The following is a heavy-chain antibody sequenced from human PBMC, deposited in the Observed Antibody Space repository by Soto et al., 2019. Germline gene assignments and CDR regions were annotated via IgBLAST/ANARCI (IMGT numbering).Heavy chain of an antibody. V-gene: IGHV1-58*01. J-gene: IGHJ6*02. CDR2: IVVGSGNT. D-gene: IGHD3-9*01. Sequence: ASVKVSCKASGFTFTSSAVQWVRQARGQRLEWIGWIVVGSGNTNYAQKFQERVTITRDMSTSTAYMELSSLRSEDTAVYYCAALHYDISTGTGYYGMDVWGQGTTVTVSS. CDR1: GFTFTSSA. CDR3: AALHYDISTGTGYYGMDV.